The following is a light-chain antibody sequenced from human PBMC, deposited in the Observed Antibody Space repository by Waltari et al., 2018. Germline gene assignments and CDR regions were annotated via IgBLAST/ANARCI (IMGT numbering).Light chain of an antibody. CDR2: YDS. Sequence: YVLTQPPSVSVDPGKTARLTCGGDNIGSKSVSWYQQKPGQAPVLGMFYDSDRPSEIPERFSGSNTGNTATLTISWVEAGDEADYHCQVWDDVTDSGVFGGGTKLTVL. V-gene: IGLV3-21*04. CDR1: NIGSKS. CDR3: QVWDDVTDSGV. J-gene: IGLJ3*02.